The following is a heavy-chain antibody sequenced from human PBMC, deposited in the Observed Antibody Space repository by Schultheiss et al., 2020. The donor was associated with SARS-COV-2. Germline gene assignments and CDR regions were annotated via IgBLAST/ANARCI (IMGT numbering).Heavy chain of an antibody. CDR1: GGSISGRTQY. D-gene: IGHD2-8*01. V-gene: IGHV4-39*01. J-gene: IGHJ3*02. CDR3: ARHNGRNDGFEI. CDR2: IYYNGKT. Sequence: SETLSLTCSVSGGSISGRTQYWGWIRQPPGKGLEWIGSIYYNGKTYQNASLKSRATISVDTSRNQFSLKVKSVTAADTAVYYCARHNGRNDGFEIWGQGTMVTVSS.